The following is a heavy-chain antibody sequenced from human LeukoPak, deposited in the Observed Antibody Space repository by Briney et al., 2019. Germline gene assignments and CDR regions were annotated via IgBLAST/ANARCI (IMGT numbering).Heavy chain of an antibody. CDR1: GYTFTGYY. CDR2: INPNSGGT. Sequence: ASVKVSCKASGYTFTGYYMHWVRQAPGQGLEWMGWINPNSGGTNYAQKFQGWVTMTRDTSISTAYMELSRLSSDDTAVYYCARESGSILGPMDVWGKGTPVTVSS. J-gene: IGHJ6*04. D-gene: IGHD3-3*01. CDR3: ARESGSILGPMDV. V-gene: IGHV1-2*04.